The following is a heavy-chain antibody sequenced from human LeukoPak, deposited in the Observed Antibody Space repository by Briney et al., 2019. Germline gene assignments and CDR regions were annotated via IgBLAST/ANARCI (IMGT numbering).Heavy chain of an antibody. CDR1: GGSISSSRYN. D-gene: IGHD3-22*01. J-gene: IGHJ3*02. CDR2: IYYSGNT. Sequence: SETLSLTCTVSGGSISSSRYNWGWIRQPPGKGLEWIGSIYYSGNTYYNPSLKSRVTISVDTSKNQFSLKLRSVTAADTAVYYCAREGYYDTSASGAFDIWGQGTMVTVSS. V-gene: IGHV4-39*07. CDR3: AREGYYDTSASGAFDI.